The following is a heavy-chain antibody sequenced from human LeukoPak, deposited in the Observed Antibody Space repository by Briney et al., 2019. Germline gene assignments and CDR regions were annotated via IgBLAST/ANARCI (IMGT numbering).Heavy chain of an antibody. D-gene: IGHD3-10*01. J-gene: IGHJ4*02. CDR1: GFPFSNAW. CDR2: IKSKTDGGKT. CDR3: STVPPYYGLGTTSPDS. V-gene: IGHV3-15*01. Sequence: GGSLRLSCAASGFPFSNAWMSWVRQAPGKGLEWVGRIKSKTDGGKTDYAAPVQGRFSISRDDSENTLYLQMNGLNTEDTAVYYCSTVPPYYGLGTTSPDSWGQGTLVVVSS.